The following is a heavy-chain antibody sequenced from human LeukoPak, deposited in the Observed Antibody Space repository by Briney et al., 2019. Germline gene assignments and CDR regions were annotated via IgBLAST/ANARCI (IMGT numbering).Heavy chain of an antibody. Sequence: PGGSLRLSCAASGFTFRNYWMSWVRQAPGKGLEWVANIRQDGGEIYYVDSVKGRFTISRDNAKNSLFLQMNSLRAEDSAVYYCARDKVVGATTLDYWGQGTLVTVSS. CDR1: GFTFRNYW. CDR2: IRQDGGEI. J-gene: IGHJ4*02. D-gene: IGHD1-26*01. CDR3: ARDKVVGATTLDY. V-gene: IGHV3-7*01.